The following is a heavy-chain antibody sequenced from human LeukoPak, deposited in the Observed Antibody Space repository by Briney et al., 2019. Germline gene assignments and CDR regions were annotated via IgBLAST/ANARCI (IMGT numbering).Heavy chain of an antibody. CDR2: IYSGGST. CDR1: GFTVSSNY. CDR3: ARAYNWNDKFDY. J-gene: IGHJ4*02. D-gene: IGHD1-20*01. Sequence: PGGSLRLSCAASGFTVSSNYMSWVRQAPGKGLEWVSVIYSGGSTYYADSVKGRFTISRDNSKNTLYLQMNSLRAEDTAVYYCARAYNWNDKFDYWGQGTLVTVSS. V-gene: IGHV3-53*01.